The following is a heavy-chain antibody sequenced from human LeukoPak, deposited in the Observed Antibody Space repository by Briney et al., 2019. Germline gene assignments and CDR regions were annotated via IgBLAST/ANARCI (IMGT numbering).Heavy chain of an antibody. CDR3: ARGGYSSSWYGDI. J-gene: IGHJ3*02. V-gene: IGHV4-39*07. Sequence: PETLSLTCTVSGGSISSSSYYWGWIRQPPGKGPEWIGSIYYSGSTYYNPSLKSRVTISVDTSKNQFSLKLSSVTAADTAVYYCARGGYSSSWYGDIWGQGTMVTVSS. CDR1: GGSISSSSYY. CDR2: IYYSGST. D-gene: IGHD6-13*01.